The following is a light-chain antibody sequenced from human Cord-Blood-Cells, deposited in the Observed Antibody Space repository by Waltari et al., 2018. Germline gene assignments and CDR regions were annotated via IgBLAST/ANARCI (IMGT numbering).Light chain of an antibody. J-gene: IGLJ2*01. Sequence: QSALPQPASVSGSPGQSHTISCTGTSSDVGGYNYVSWYQQHPGKAPQLMIYDVSNRPSGVSNRFSGSKSGNTASLTISGLQAEDEADYYCSSYTSSSTLVVFGGGTKLTVL. CDR1: SSDVGGYNY. CDR2: DVS. CDR3: SSYTSSSTLVV. V-gene: IGLV2-14*01.